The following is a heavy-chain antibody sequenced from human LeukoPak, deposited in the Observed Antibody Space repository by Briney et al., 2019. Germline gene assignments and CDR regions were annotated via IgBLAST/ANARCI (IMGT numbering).Heavy chain of an antibody. D-gene: IGHD5-18*01. CDR3: ARSSYTAMAKYYFDY. CDR2: ISGSGGST. V-gene: IGHV3-23*01. Sequence: GGSLRLSCAASGFTFSSYAMSWVRQAPGKGLEWVSAISGSGGSTYYADSVKGRFTISRDNSKNTLYLQMNSLRAEDTAVYYRARSSYTAMAKYYFDYWGQGTQVTVSS. J-gene: IGHJ4*02. CDR1: GFTFSSYA.